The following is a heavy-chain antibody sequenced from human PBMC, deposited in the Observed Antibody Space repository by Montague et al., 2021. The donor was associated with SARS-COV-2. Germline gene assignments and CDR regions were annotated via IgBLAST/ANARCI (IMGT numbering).Heavy chain of an antibody. CDR3: VRDGDYAPRSGMDV. V-gene: IGHV4-39*07. D-gene: IGHD4-17*01. CDR1: GGSIISSDHY. J-gene: IGHJ6*02. Sequence: SETLSLTCTVSGGSIISSDHYWAWIRQPPGGALEWIGNIFYSGTTYYNLSLQSRVTISIDTSKNQFSLKVTSVVAADTAVYYCVRDGDYAPRSGMDVWGHGTAVIVSS. CDR2: IFYSGTT.